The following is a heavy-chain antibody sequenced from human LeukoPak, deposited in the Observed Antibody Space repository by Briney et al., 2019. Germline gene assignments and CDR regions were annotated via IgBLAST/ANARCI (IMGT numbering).Heavy chain of an antibody. J-gene: IGHJ4*02. CDR2: ISAYNGNT. CDR3: ARDEYYYDSSGYPPFDY. D-gene: IGHD3-22*01. V-gene: IGHV1-18*01. Sequence: ASVKVSCKASVYTFTSYGISWVRQAPGQGLEWMGWISAYNGNTNYAQKLQGRVTMTTDTSTSTAYMELRSLRSDDTAVYYCARDEYYYDSSGYPPFDYWGQGTLVTVSS. CDR1: VYTFTSYG.